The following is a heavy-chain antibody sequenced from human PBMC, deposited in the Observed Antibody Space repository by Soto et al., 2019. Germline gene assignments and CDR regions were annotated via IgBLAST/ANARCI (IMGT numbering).Heavy chain of an antibody. V-gene: IGHV1-58*01. CDR1: GFTFTSSA. CDR3: AADVHDFWSGYPPYLDY. D-gene: IGHD3-3*01. J-gene: IGHJ4*02. Sequence: ASVKVSCKASGFTFTSSAVQWVRQARGQRLEWIGWIVVGSGNTNYAQKFQERVTITRDMSTSTAYMELSSLRSEDTAVYYCAADVHDFWSGYPPYLDYWGQGTLVTVSS. CDR2: IVVGSGNT.